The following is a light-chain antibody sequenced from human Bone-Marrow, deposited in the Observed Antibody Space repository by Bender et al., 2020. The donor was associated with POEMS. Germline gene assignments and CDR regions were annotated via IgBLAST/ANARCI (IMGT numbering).Light chain of an antibody. CDR3: SSYAGNNFYV. CDR2: EVS. CDR1: SSDVGGYNY. Sequence: QSALTQPPSASGSPGQSVTISCTGTSSDVGGYNYVSWYQQHPGKAPKLMIFEVSQRPSGVPGRFSCSKSGNTASLTVSGLQAEDEADYYCSSYAGNNFYVFGTGTKVTVL. V-gene: IGLV2-8*01. J-gene: IGLJ1*01.